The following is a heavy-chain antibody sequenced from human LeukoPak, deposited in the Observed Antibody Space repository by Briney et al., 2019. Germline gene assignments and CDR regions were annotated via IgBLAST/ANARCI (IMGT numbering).Heavy chain of an antibody. D-gene: IGHD6-25*01. Sequence: PGGSLRLSCAASGFSFSNYATSWVRQAPGKGLEWVSTISRGTATTYYADSVKGRFIISRDNSKNTVYLQMNSLRAEDTAVYYCARDGGSDAFDIWGQGTMVTVSS. CDR2: ISRGTATT. V-gene: IGHV3-23*01. CDR3: ARDGGSDAFDI. CDR1: GFSFSNYA. J-gene: IGHJ3*02.